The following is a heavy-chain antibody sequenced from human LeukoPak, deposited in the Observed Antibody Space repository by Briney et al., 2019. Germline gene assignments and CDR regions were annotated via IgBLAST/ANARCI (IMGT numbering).Heavy chain of an antibody. CDR1: GFTFSAYA. D-gene: IGHD2-21*02. J-gene: IGHJ6*02. V-gene: IGHV3-23*01. CDR3: VHCGGDCYPCCGMDV. CDR2: ISGSGDST. Sequence: GGSLRLSCAASGFTFSAYAMSWVRQAPGKGLEWVSVISGSGDSTYYADSVKGRFTISRDNSKNTLYLQMNSLRAEDTAVYYCVHCGGDCYPCCGMDVWGQGTMVTVSS.